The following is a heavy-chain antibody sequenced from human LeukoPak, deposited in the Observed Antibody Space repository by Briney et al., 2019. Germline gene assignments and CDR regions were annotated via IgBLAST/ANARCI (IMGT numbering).Heavy chain of an antibody. CDR2: ISSSGSTI. J-gene: IGHJ4*02. D-gene: IGHD3-22*01. Sequence: GGSLRLSCAASGFTFSSYEMIWVRQAPGKGLEWVSYISSSGSTIYYADSVKGRFTISRDNAKNSLYLQMNSLRAEDTAVYYCARDRWYYDSSGYYSAGNGFDYWGQGTLVTVSS. CDR1: GFTFSSYE. V-gene: IGHV3-48*03. CDR3: ARDRWYYDSSGYYSAGNGFDY.